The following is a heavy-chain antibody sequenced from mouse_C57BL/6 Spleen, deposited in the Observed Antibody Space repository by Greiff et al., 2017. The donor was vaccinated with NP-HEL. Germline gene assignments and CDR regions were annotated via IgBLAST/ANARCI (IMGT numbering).Heavy chain of an antibody. CDR1: GFSLTSYG. J-gene: IGHJ4*01. CDR3: ARQGSNPFYAMDY. Sequence: QVQLQQSGPGLVAPSQSLSITCTVSGFSLTSYGVHWVRQPPGKGLEWLVVIWSDGSTTYNSALKSRLSISKDNSKSQVFLKMNSLQTDDTAMYYCARQGSNPFYAMDYWGQGTSVTVSS. CDR2: IWSDGST. D-gene: IGHD2-5*01. V-gene: IGHV2-6-1*01.